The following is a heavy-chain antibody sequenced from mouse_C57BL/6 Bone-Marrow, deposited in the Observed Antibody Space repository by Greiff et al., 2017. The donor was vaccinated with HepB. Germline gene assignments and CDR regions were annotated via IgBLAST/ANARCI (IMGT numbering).Heavy chain of an antibody. CDR3: ARRGNYDYDGDVPFAY. CDR1: GYTFTDYN. Sequence: EVQLQQSGPEPVKPGASVKIPCKASGYTFTDYNMDWVKQSHGKSLEWIGDINPNNGGTIYNQKFKGKATLTVDKSSSTAYMELRSLTSEDTAVYYCARRGNYDYDGDVPFAYWGQGTLVTVSA. J-gene: IGHJ3*01. CDR2: INPNNGGT. V-gene: IGHV1-18*01. D-gene: IGHD2-4*01.